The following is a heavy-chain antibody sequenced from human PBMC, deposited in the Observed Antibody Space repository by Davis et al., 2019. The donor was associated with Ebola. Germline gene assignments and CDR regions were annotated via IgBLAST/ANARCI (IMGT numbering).Heavy chain of an antibody. Sequence: GGSLRLSCAASGFTFSAYYMSWIRQAPGKGLEWVSYTSSSGSTIYYADSVKGRFTISRDNAKNSLYLQMNSLRAEDTAVYYCARAGYDFWGNWFDPWGQGTLVTVSS. CDR2: TSSSGSTI. J-gene: IGHJ5*02. D-gene: IGHD3-3*01. CDR1: GFTFSAYY. CDR3: ARAGYDFWGNWFDP. V-gene: IGHV3-11*04.